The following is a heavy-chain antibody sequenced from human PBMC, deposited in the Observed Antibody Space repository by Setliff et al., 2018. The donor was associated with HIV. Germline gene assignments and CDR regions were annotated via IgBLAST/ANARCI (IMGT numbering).Heavy chain of an antibody. Sequence: LSLTCLVFGYSITNGNYWAWIRQSPGKGLEWIGSIYSTGHTYYNPSHKSRLTMSVDTAKNRFSLKLISVTAADASVYYCARDRALRFSKSPSFNYFDVWGQGALVTVSS. CDR2: IYSTGHT. D-gene: IGHD3-10*01. J-gene: IGHJ4*02. V-gene: IGHV4-38-2*02. CDR1: GYSITNGNY. CDR3: ARDRALRFSKSPSFNYFDV.